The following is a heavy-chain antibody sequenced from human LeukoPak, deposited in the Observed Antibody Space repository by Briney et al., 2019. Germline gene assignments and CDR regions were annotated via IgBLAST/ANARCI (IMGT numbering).Heavy chain of an antibody. V-gene: IGHV4-59*01. CDR2: LYYSGST. CDR3: ARGASDRAEYLQH. CDR1: GGSISSYY. Sequence: SETLSLTCTVSGGSISSYYWSWIRQPPGKGLEWIGYLYYSGSTIYNPSLKSRVTISVMSKYQISLKMSSVTAADTAVYYCARGASDRAEYLQHWGQGTLVTVSS. J-gene: IGHJ1*01.